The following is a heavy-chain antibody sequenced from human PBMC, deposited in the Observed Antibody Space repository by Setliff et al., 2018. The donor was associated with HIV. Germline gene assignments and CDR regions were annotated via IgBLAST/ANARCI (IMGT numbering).Heavy chain of an antibody. CDR1: GGSLSRNF. CDR2: IFYSGST. Sequence: PSETLSLTCTVSGGSLSRNFWSWIRQTPGKGLEWIGYIFYSGSTNYNPSLKSRVTISVDMSNNQFSLKVTSVTAADTAVYYCMRGRSITIFGVAYFDFWGQGTQVTVSS. J-gene: IGHJ4*02. V-gene: IGHV4-59*08. CDR3: MRGRSITIFGVAYFDF. D-gene: IGHD3-3*01.